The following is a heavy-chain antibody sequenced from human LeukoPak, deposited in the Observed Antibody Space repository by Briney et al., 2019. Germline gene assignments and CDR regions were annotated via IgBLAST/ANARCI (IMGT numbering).Heavy chain of an antibody. CDR2: IYYSGTT. Sequence: SETLSLTCSVSGASITNYYLSWIRQPPGKGPEWIGYIYYSGTTNYNPSLKSRVTISIDTSKNQFSLKLSSVTAADTAVYYCARQGIRGQYLFHFDYWGQGTPFTVSS. V-gene: IGHV4-59*08. D-gene: IGHD1-26*01. CDR1: GASITNYY. CDR3: ARQGIRGQYLFHFDY. J-gene: IGHJ4*02.